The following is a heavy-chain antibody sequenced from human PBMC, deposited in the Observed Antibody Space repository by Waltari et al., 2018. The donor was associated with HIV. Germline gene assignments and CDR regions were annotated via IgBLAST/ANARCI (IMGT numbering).Heavy chain of an antibody. CDR3: ASGSGGERVAVSWYFDL. D-gene: IGHD2-21*01. CDR1: GGTFSSYT. J-gene: IGHJ2*01. CDR2: VIPILGIA. V-gene: IGHV1-69*02. Sequence: QVQLVQSGAEVKKPGSSVKVSCKASGGTFSSYTISWVRQAPGQGLEWMGSVIPILGIANYAQKFQGRVKITADKSTSTAYMELSSLRSEDTAVYYCASGSGGERVAVSWYFDLWGRGTLVTVSS.